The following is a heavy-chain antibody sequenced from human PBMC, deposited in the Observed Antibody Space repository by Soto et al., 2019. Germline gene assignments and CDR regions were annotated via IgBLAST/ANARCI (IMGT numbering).Heavy chain of an antibody. D-gene: IGHD2-15*01. CDR2: IIPIFGTA. CDR1: GGTFSSYA. V-gene: IGHV1-69*01. CDR3: ARNRRDIVVVVAANYYYYYGMDV. J-gene: IGHJ6*02. Sequence: QVQLVQSGAEVKNPGSSVKVSCKASGGTFSSYAISWVRQAPGQGLEWMGGIIPIFGTANYAQKFQGRVTITADESTSTAYMELSSLRSEDTAVYYCARNRRDIVVVVAANYYYYYGMDVWGQGTTVTVSS.